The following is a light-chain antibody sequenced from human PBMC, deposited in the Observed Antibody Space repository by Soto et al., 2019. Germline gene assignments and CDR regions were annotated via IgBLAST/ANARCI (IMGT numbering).Light chain of an antibody. J-gene: IGKJ1*01. CDR3: HQYVSWT. CDR1: QTFSSIY. CDR2: GAS. V-gene: IGKV3-20*01. Sequence: EIVMTQAPATLSVSPGERATLSCRARQTFSSIYLGWYQQKPGQATRLLIYGASSRATGIPDRFSGSGSGTDFTLTISRLEPEDFAVYYCHQYVSWTFGQGTKVDI.